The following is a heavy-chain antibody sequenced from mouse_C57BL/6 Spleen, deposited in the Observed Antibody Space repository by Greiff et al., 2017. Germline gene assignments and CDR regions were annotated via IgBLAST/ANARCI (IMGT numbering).Heavy chain of an antibody. CDR2: IDPENGDT. D-gene: IGHD2-5*01. CDR1: GFNIKDDY. Sequence: EVQLQLSGAELVRPGASVKLSCTASGFNIKDDYMHWVKQRPEQGLEWIGWIDPENGDTEYASKFQGKATITADTSANTAYLQLSSLTSEDTAVYYCTTGSNYGYWGQGTTLTVSS. V-gene: IGHV14-4*01. CDR3: TTGSNYGY. J-gene: IGHJ2*01.